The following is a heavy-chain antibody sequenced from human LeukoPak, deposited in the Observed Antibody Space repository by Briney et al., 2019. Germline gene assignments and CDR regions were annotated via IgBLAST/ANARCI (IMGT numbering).Heavy chain of an antibody. V-gene: IGHV4-34*01. CDR2: IDHSGST. Sequence: PSETLSLTCAVYGGSFSGYYWSWIRQPPGKGLEWIGEIDHSGSTNYNPSLKSRVTISVDTSKNQFSLKLSSVTAADTAVYYCARERNVLLWFGELLGYFDYWGQGTLVTVSS. D-gene: IGHD3-10*01. CDR3: ARERNVLLWFGELLGYFDY. CDR1: GGSFSGYY. J-gene: IGHJ4*02.